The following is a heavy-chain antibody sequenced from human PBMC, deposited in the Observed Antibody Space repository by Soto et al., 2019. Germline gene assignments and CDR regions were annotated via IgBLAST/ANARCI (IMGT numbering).Heavy chain of an antibody. J-gene: IGHJ5*02. CDR2: IYYTGST. Sequence: PSETLSLTCTVSGVSITSGTYYWGWIRQPPGKGLEWIGTIYYTGSTYYDPSLKSRVTISVDTSKNQFSLKLTSVTAADTAVYYCALSSGKLLWFGEPFSVSGFDPWGQGTLVTVSS. CDR3: ALSSGKLLWFGEPFSVSGFDP. CDR1: GVSITSGTYY. V-gene: IGHV4-39*01. D-gene: IGHD3-10*01.